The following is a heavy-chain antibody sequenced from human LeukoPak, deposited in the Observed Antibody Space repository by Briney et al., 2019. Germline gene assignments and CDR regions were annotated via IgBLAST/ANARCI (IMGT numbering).Heavy chain of an antibody. V-gene: IGHV4-4*07. Sequence: PSETLPLTCTVSGGSISSYYWSWIRQPAGKGLEWIGRIYTSGSTNYNPSLKSRVTISVDKSKNQFSLKLSSVTAADTAVYYCARVGGDHPLSYFDYWGQGTLVTVSS. J-gene: IGHJ4*02. D-gene: IGHD1-26*01. CDR1: GGSISSYY. CDR3: ARVGGDHPLSYFDY. CDR2: IYTSGST.